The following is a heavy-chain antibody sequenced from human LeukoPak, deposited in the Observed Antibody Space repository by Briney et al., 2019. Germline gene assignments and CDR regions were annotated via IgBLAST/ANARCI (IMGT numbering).Heavy chain of an antibody. CDR1: GGSISSSSYY. CDR3: ARRVAGTYYFDY. V-gene: IGHV4-39*01. Sequence: PSETLSLTCTVSGGSISSSSYYWGWIRQPPGKGLEWIGSIYYSGSTYYSPSLKSRVTISVDTSKNQFSLKLSSVTAADTAVYYCARRVAGTYYFDYWGQGTLVTVSS. D-gene: IGHD6-19*01. J-gene: IGHJ4*02. CDR2: IYYSGST.